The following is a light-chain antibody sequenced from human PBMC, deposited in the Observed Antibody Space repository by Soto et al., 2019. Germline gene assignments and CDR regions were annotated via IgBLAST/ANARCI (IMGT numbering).Light chain of an antibody. CDR2: EGN. CDR3: SSYAGSRVL. CDR1: NSDVGYYNL. J-gene: IGLJ2*01. V-gene: IGLV2-23*01. Sequence: QSALTQPASVSASPGQSITISCTGTNSDVGYYNLVSWYQQYPHKAPKLIIYEGNKRPSGVSNRFSGSKSGNTASLTISGLHAEDEADYYCSSYAGSRVLFGGGTKVTVL.